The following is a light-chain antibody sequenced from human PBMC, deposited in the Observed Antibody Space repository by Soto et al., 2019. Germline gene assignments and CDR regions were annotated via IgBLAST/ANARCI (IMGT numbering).Light chain of an antibody. CDR3: NSYTTSSTLV. Sequence: QSVLTQPASVSGSPGQSITISCTGTSSDVGTYKYVSWYQQHPGKAPKLMIYDVSNRPSGVSNRFSGSKSGNTASLTISGLQAEDEADYYCNSYTTSSTLVFGTWTKVTVL. CDR1: SSDVGTYKY. CDR2: DVS. V-gene: IGLV2-14*03. J-gene: IGLJ1*01.